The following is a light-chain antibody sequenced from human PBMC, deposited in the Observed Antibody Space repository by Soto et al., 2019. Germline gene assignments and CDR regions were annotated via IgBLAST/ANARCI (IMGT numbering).Light chain of an antibody. V-gene: IGKV3-11*01. J-gene: IGKJ4*01. Sequence: EIVLTQSPATLSLSPGERATLSCRASQSVSRYLAWYQQKPGQAPRLLIYDASNRSTGLPARFSGRGSGTDFPLTTSSLEPEDFAVYYCQQRSNWPPFAFGGGTKVESK. CDR2: DAS. CDR1: QSVSRY. CDR3: QQRSNWPPFA.